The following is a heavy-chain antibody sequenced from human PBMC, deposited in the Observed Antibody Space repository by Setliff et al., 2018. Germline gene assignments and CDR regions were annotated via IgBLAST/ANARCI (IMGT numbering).Heavy chain of an antibody. CDR3: ARLLPLVGPGGPFDY. D-gene: IGHD3-16*01. CDR1: GGTFSSYA. J-gene: IGHJ4*02. CDR2: IIPIFGTA. V-gene: IGHV1-69*13. Sequence: GASVKVSCKASGGTFSSYAISWVRQAPGQGLEWMGGIIPIFGTANYAQKFQGRVTITADESTSTAFMELSSLRSEDTAVYYCARLLPLVGPGGPFDYWGQGTLVTVSS.